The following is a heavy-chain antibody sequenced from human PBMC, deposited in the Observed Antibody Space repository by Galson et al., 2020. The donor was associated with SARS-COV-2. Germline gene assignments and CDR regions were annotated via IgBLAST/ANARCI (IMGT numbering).Heavy chain of an antibody. CDR2: IHHRGTT. CDR1: GYSINSDFY. V-gene: IGHV4-38-2*01. CDR3: ARPSSGGYYSLWYFDL. D-gene: IGHD3-22*01. Sequence: SETLSLTCAVSGYSINSDFYWAWIRQPPGKGLEWIGSIHHRGTTYQNPSLKSRVTISLDTSKNQFSLNLISVTAAATAVYYCARPSSGGYYSLWYFDLWGRGTLVTVSS. J-gene: IGHJ2*01.